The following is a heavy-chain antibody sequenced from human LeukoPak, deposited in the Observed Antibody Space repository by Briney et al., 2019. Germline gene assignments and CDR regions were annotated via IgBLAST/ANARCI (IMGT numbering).Heavy chain of an antibody. J-gene: IGHJ3*02. CDR3: AHVALAGTSDAFDI. D-gene: IGHD6-13*01. CDR1: GFSLNTRGVG. CDR2: IYCDDDK. Sequence: SGPSLVKPTQTLTLTCIFSGFSLNTRGVGVGWIRQPPGKALKSLALIYCDDDKRYSPSLTSRLTLTKDASKNQLVLTLNIIAPADTATYFCAHVALAGTSDAFDIWGQGTLVTVSS. V-gene: IGHV2-5*02.